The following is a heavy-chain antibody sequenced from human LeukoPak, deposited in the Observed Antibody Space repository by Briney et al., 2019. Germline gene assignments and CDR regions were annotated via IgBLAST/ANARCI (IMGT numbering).Heavy chain of an antibody. Sequence: GGSLRLSCAASGFTFSSYWMHWVRQAPGKGLVWVSRINSDGSSTSYADSVKGRFTISRDNAKNTLYLQMNSLRAEDTAVYYCARQSSSWATEIDYWGQGTLVTVSS. CDR2: INSDGSST. CDR3: ARQSSSWATEIDY. D-gene: IGHD6-13*01. CDR1: GFTFSSYW. V-gene: IGHV3-74*01. J-gene: IGHJ4*02.